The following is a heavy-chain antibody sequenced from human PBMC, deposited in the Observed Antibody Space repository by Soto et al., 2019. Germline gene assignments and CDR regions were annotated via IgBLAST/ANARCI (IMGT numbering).Heavy chain of an antibody. Sequence: QVQLVQSGAEVKKPGASVKVSCKASGYAFGAYYIYWVRQAPGQGLEWMGYINPHGGGARYVQKFRDRLTITTDTPKDTAYMELRSLTSDATAIYYCAKDRVRTPNGADSFDVWGQGTSVTVS. D-gene: IGHD2-8*01. J-gene: IGHJ3*01. CDR2: INPHGGGA. CDR1: GYAFGAYY. CDR3: AKDRVRTPNGADSFDV. V-gene: IGHV1-2*02.